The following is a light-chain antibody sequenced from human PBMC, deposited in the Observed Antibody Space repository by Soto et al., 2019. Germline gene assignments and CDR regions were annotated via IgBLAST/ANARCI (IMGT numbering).Light chain of an antibody. V-gene: IGLV2-14*01. CDR2: EVS. Sequence: QSALTQPASVSGSPGQSITISCTGTNSDVGGYNYVSWYQQHPGKAPKLMIYEVSYRPSGVSNRFSGSKSGNTASLTISGLQAEDEADYYCCSYTSSSTLEVFGTGTKLTVL. CDR1: NSDVGGYNY. J-gene: IGLJ1*01. CDR3: CSYTSSSTLEV.